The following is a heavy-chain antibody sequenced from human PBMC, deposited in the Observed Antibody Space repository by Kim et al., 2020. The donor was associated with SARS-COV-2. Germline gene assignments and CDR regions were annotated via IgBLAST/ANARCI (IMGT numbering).Heavy chain of an antibody. CDR2: ISYDGSNK. CDR1: GFTFSSYG. V-gene: IGHV3-30*18. CDR3: AKDPAYCGGDCYLLAYGMDV. J-gene: IGHJ6*02. Sequence: GGSLRLSCAASGFTFSSYGMHWVRQAPGKGLEWVAVISYDGSNKYYADSVKGRFTISRDNSKNTLYLQMNSLRAEDTAVYYCAKDPAYCGGDCYLLAYGMDVWGQGTTVTVSS. D-gene: IGHD2-21*02.